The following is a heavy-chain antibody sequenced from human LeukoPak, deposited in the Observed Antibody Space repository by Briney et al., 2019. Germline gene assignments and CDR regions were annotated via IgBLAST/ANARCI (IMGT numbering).Heavy chain of an antibody. CDR2: ISGSGGST. CDR1: GGSFSGYY. J-gene: IGHJ4*02. V-gene: IGHV3-23*01. CDR3: AKGGYYYDSSGYSY. Sequence: ETLSLTCAVYGGSFSGYYWSWIRQPPGKGLEWVSAISGSGGSTYYADSVKGRFTISRDNSKNTLYLQMNSLRAEDTAVYYCAKGGYYYDSSGYSYWGQGTLVTVSS. D-gene: IGHD3-22*01.